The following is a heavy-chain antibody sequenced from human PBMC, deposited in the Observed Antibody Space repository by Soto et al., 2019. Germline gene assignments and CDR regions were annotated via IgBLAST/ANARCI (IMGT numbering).Heavy chain of an antibody. CDR1: GFTFSSYA. V-gene: IGHV3-23*01. Sequence: EVQLLESGGGLVQPGGSLRLSCAASGFTFSSYAMSWVRQAPGKGLEWVSAISGSGGSIDYADSVKGRFTISRDNSKNTLYLQMNSLRAEDTALYYCAKDLVSIFGVAPDYWGQGTLVTVSS. CDR3: AKDLVSIFGVAPDY. D-gene: IGHD3-3*01. J-gene: IGHJ4*02. CDR2: ISGSGGSI.